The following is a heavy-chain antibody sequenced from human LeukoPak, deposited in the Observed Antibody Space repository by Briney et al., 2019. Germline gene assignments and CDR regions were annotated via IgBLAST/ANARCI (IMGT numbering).Heavy chain of an antibody. V-gene: IGHV3-23*01. CDR3: AKVGMSSSWTEDYYYYMDV. J-gene: IGHJ6*03. CDR2: ISGSGGST. CDR1: GFAFSSYA. D-gene: IGHD6-13*01. Sequence: PGGSLRLSCAASGFAFSSYAMSWVRQAPGKGLEWVSAISGSGGSTYYADSVKGRFTISRDNSKNTLYLQMNSLRAEDTAVYYCAKVGMSSSWTEDYYYYMDVWGKGTTVTVSS.